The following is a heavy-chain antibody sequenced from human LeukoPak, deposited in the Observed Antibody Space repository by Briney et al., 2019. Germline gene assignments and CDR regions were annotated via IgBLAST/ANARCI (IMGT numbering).Heavy chain of an antibody. J-gene: IGHJ4*02. CDR2: INPNSGGT. D-gene: IGHD1-26*01. CDR3: ARALVGATPFDY. CDR1: GYTFTGYY. V-gene: IGHV1-2*02. Sequence: ASVKVSCNASGYTFTGYYMHWVRQAPGQGLEWMGWINPNSGGTNYAQKFQGRVTMTRDTSISTAYMELSRLRSDDTAVYYCARALVGATPFDYWGQGTWSPSPQ.